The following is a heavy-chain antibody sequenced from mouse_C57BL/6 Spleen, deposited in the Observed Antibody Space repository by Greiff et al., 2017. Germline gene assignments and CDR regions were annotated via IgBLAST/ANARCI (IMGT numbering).Heavy chain of an antibody. V-gene: IGHV2-2*01. CDR2: IWSGGST. CDR1: GFSLTSYG. J-gene: IGHJ4*01. CDR3: ARNDYYGSSYDYAMDY. D-gene: IGHD1-1*01. Sequence: VQVVESGPGLVQPSQSLSITCTVSGFSLTSYGVHWVRQSPGKGLEWLGVIWSGGSTDYNAAFISRLSISKDNSKSQVFFKMNSLQADDTAIYYCARNDYYGSSYDYAMDYWGQGTSVTVSS.